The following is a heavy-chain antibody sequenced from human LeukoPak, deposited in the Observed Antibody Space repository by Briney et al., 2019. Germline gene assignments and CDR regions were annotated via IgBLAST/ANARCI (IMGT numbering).Heavy chain of an antibody. D-gene: IGHD6-13*01. CDR2: ISGSGGST. CDR1: GFTFSRFW. V-gene: IGHV3-23*01. J-gene: IGHJ5*02. Sequence: GGSLRLSCAASGFTFSRFWMSWVRQAPGKGLEWVSAISGSGGSTYYTDSVKGRFTISRDNSKNTLYLQMNSLRAEDTAVYYCANRPGSSWSWFDPWGQGTLVTVSS. CDR3: ANRPGSSWSWFDP.